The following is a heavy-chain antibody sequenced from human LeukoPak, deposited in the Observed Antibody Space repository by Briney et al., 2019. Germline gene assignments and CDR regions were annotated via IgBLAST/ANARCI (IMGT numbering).Heavy chain of an antibody. CDR2: ISGYNGHT. Sequence: ASVKVSCKASGYTFTSYGISWVRQAPGQGLEWMGWISGYNGHTNYAQKLQGRVTMTTDTSTSTAYMELRRLRSDDTAVYYCAREIWGSGFYYMDVWGKGTTVTISS. D-gene: IGHD3-10*01. V-gene: IGHV1-18*01. CDR3: AREIWGSGFYYMDV. CDR1: GYTFTSYG. J-gene: IGHJ6*03.